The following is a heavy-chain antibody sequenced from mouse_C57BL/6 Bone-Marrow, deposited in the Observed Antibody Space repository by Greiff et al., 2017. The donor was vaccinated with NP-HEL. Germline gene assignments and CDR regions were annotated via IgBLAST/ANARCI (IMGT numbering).Heavy chain of an antibody. J-gene: IGHJ3*01. CDR2: LYPQSGTT. V-gene: IGHV1-81*01. CDR1: GYTFTSYG. CDR3: ARCDYGVFDY. Sequence: VQLQESGAELARPGASVKLSCTASGYTFTSYGIRWVKPRTGQGLEWIGELYPQSGTTYYNEKFKGKATLTADKSSSTAYMELRSLTSEDSAVYFWARCDYGVFDYWGQGTLVTVSA. D-gene: IGHD2-4*01.